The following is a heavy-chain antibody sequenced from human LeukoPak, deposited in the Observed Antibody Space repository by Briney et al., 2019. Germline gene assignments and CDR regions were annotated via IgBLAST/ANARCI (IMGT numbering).Heavy chain of an antibody. Sequence: PGGSLRLSRAASGFTFSSFPMHWVRQAPGKGLEWVAVISYDGSSKYYTDSVKGRFTISRDNSKNTLYLQMNSLRAEDTAVYYCARDRTEVRYFLVFDYWGQGALVTVSS. CDR1: GFTFSSFP. J-gene: IGHJ4*02. D-gene: IGHD3-9*01. CDR3: ARDRTEVRYFLVFDY. V-gene: IGHV3-30*04. CDR2: ISYDGSSK.